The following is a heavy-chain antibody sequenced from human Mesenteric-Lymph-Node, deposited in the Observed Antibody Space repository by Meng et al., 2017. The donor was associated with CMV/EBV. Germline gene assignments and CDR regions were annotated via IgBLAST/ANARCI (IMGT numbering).Heavy chain of an antibody. CDR3: TSSYYYDSSGYYHDAFDI. Sequence: GESLKISCAASGFTSSNAWMSWVRQAPGKGLEWVGRIKSKTDGGTTDYAAPVKGRFTISRDDSKNTLYLQMNSLKTEDTAVYYCTSSYYYDSSGYYHDAFDIWGQGTMVTVSS. J-gene: IGHJ3*02. CDR2: IKSKTDGGTT. D-gene: IGHD3-22*01. V-gene: IGHV3-15*01. CDR1: GFTSSNAW.